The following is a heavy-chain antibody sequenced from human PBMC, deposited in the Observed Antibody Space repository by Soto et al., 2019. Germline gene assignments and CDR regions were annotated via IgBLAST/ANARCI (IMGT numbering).Heavy chain of an antibody. CDR1: GYTFTSYA. CDR3: ARVFYGSGSYAFVAYFDY. J-gene: IGHJ4*02. D-gene: IGHD3-10*01. CDR2: INAGNGNT. V-gene: IGHV1-3*01. Sequence: GASVKVSCKASGYTFTSYAMHWVRQAPGQRLEWMGWINAGNGNTKYSQKFQGRVTITRDTSASTAYMELSSLRSEDTAVYYCARVFYGSGSYAFVAYFDYWGQGTLVTVSS.